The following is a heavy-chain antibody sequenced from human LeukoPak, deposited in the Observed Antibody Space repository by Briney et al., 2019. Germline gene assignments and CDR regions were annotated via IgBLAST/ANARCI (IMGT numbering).Heavy chain of an antibody. CDR2: ISHSGRTM. CDR3: ARDSIVRGNIGNDMDV. D-gene: IGHD2-8*01. Sequence: GGSLRLSCAASGFTFSDYYMSWIRQARGKGLECVSYISHSGRTMYYADSLKGRFTISRDNAKNSLYLQMNSLRAGDTAVYYCARDSIVRGNIGNDMDVWGKGTTVTVSS. J-gene: IGHJ6*03. CDR1: GFTFSDYY. V-gene: IGHV3-11*01.